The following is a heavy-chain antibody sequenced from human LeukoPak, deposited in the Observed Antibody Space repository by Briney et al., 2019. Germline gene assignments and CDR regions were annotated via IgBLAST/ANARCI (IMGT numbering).Heavy chain of an antibody. D-gene: IGHD4-17*01. CDR3: ARDSPLTTVTTFPYWYFDL. J-gene: IGHJ2*01. V-gene: IGHV6-1*01. CDR2: TYYRSKWYN. Sequence: SQTLSLTCAISGDSVSSNSAAWNWIRQSPSRGLEWLGRTYYRSKWYNDYAVSVKSRIAINPDTSKNQFSLQLNSVTPEDTAVYYCARDSPLTTVTTFPYWYFDLWGRGTLVTVSS. CDR1: GDSVSSNSAA.